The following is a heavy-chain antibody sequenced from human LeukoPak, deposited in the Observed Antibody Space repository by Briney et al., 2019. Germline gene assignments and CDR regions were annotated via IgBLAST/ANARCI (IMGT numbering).Heavy chain of an antibody. CDR2: IDSGRNI. Sequence: SETLSLTCTVSSESISSSSHYWGWIRRPPGKGLEWIGSIDSGRNIHSNPSLDGRDTISVDTSKNQFSLKLSSVTAADTAVYYCARTKYYFDSSDYFFFDPWGQGILVIVSS. J-gene: IGHJ5*02. V-gene: IGHV4-39*01. D-gene: IGHD3-22*01. CDR3: ARTKYYFDSSDYFFFDP. CDR1: SESISSSSHY.